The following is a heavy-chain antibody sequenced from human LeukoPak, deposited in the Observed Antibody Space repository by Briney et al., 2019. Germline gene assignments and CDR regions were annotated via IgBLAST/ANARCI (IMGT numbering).Heavy chain of an antibody. J-gene: IGHJ6*02. CDR2: IYYSGST. V-gene: IGHV4-59*12. CDR3: ARDRGYSYGHYYYGMDV. D-gene: IGHD5-18*01. Sequence: SETLSLTCTVSSGSISSYYWSWIRQPPGKGLEWIGYIYYSGSTNYNPSLKSRVTIPVDTSKNQFSLKLSSVTAADTAVYYCARDRGYSYGHYYYGMDVWGQGTTVTVSS. CDR1: SGSISSYY.